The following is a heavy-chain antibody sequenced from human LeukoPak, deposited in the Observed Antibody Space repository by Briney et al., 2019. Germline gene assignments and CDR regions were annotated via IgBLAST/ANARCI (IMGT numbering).Heavy chain of an antibody. J-gene: IGHJ4*02. CDR3: ARESVYYYDSSGLDY. Sequence: KPSETLSLTCAVYGGSFSGYYWSWIRQPPGKVLEWIGEINHSGSTNYNPSLKSRVTISVDTSKNQFSLKLGSVTAADTAVYYCARESVYYYDSSGLDYWGQGTLVTVSS. CDR2: INHSGST. D-gene: IGHD3-22*01. V-gene: IGHV4-34*01. CDR1: GGSFSGYY.